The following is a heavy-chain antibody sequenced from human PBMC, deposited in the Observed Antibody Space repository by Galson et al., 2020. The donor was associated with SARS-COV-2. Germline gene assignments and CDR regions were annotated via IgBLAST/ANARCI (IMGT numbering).Heavy chain of an antibody. D-gene: IGHD4-17*01. Sequence: SQTLSLTCAVSGTSISSGSYSWNWIRQPPGEGLEWIGYISHSGGTYYNPSLKSRVTISGDRSKNQFSLRLSSVTAADTAVYYCARLHYGEYAPEAFDIWCPGTRVTVAS. J-gene: IGHJ3*02. CDR1: GTSISSGSYS. CDR2: ISHSGGT. V-gene: IGHV4-30-2*01. CDR3: ARLHYGEYAPEAFDI.